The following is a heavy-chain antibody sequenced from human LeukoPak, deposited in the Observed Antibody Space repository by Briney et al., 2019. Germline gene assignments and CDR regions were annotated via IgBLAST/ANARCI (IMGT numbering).Heavy chain of an antibody. CDR3: ARRSPEYDTNGFYYWGFDY. V-gene: IGHV4-61*05. CDR2: FWNSGSS. Sequence: PSETLSLTCIVSGGSISSSTYYWGWIRQPPGKGLELIGYFWNSGSSNYNPSLKSRVTFAVDTSKNQFSLNLNSVTAADTAVYYCARRSPEYDTNGFYYWGFDYWGPGTLVSVSS. J-gene: IGHJ4*01. D-gene: IGHD3-22*01. CDR1: GGSISSSTYY.